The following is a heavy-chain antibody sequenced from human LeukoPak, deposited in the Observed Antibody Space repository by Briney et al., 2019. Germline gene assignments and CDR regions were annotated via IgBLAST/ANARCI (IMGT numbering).Heavy chain of an antibody. V-gene: IGHV3-21*01. J-gene: IGHJ3*02. D-gene: IGHD2-8*01. CDR1: GFTFSSYS. CDR3: ASGVDDAFDI. CDR2: ISSSISYI. Sequence: GGSLRLSCAASGFTFSSYSMNWVRQAPGRGLEWVSSISSSISYIYYAVSMHGRFTISRDNAKSSLYLQMNSLRAEDTAVYYCASGVDDAFDIWGQGTMVTVSS.